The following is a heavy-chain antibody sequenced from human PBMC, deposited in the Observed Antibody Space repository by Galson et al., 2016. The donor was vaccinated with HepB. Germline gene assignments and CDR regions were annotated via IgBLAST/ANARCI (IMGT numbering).Heavy chain of an antibody. CDR1: GFTLTSYG. Sequence: SLRLSCAASGFTLTSYGMHWVRQAPGKGLEWVAVIWFDGSNKYYADSVKGRFTISRDSSKNTLYLQTNSLRAEDTAVYYCTLATRYDAFDIWGQGTLVTVSA. V-gene: IGHV3-33*01. CDR3: TLATRYDAFDI. D-gene: IGHD6-6*01. J-gene: IGHJ3*02. CDR2: IWFDGSNK.